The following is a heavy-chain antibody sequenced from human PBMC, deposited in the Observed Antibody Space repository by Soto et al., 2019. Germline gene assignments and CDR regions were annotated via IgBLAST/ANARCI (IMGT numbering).Heavy chain of an antibody. CDR1: GYIFTSYG. CDR3: ARDSTAIVVVVAAPGYWFDP. Sequence: ASVKVSCKASGYIFTSYGISWVRQAPGQGLEWMGWISAYNDNTNYAQKLQGRVTMTTDTSTSTAYMELRSLRSDDTAVYYCARDSTAIVVVVAAPGYWFDPWGQGTLVTVSS. V-gene: IGHV1-18*01. CDR2: ISAYNDNT. D-gene: IGHD2-15*01. J-gene: IGHJ5*02.